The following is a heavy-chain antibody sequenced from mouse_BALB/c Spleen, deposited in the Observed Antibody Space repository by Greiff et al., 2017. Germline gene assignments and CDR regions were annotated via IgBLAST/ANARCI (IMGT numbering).Heavy chain of an antibody. CDR3: ARAQADY. CDR1: GYTFTSYW. CDR2: IDPSNSDT. V-gene: IGHV1S127*01. Sequence: QVQLQQSGPELVRPGASVKMSCKASGYTFTSYWMHWVKQRPGQGLEWIGMIDPSNSDTRLNQKFKDKATWNVDKSSNTAYMQLSSLTSEDSAGYYCARAQADYWGQGTSVTVSS. J-gene: IGHJ4*01.